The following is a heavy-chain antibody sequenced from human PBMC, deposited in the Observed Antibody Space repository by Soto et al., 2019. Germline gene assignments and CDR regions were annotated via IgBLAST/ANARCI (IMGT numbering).Heavy chain of an antibody. CDR3: ATAYCSSTSCSQYYYYYYGMDV. CDR1: GYNFAGYW. Sequence: PGESLKISCKGSGYNFAGYWIAWVRQMPGKGLEWMGIIYPDNSNTRYSPSFRGQVTISADKSISTAYLQWSSLKASDTAMYYCATAYCSSTSCSQYYYYYYGMDVWGQGTTVTVSS. V-gene: IGHV5-51*01. D-gene: IGHD2-2*01. CDR2: IYPDNSNT. J-gene: IGHJ6*02.